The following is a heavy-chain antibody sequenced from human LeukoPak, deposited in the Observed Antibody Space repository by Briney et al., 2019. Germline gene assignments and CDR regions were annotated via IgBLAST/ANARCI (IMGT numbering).Heavy chain of an antibody. V-gene: IGHV4-34*01. D-gene: IGHD1-26*01. CDR1: GGSFSGYY. Sequence: SETLSLTCAVYGGSFSGYYWSWIRQPPGKGLEWIGEINHSGSTNYNPSLKSRVTISVDTSKNQFSLSLASVTAADTAVYYCSRESGPYCPFGHWGQGTLVAVTS. J-gene: IGHJ5*02. CDR3: SRESGPYCPFGH. CDR2: INHSGST.